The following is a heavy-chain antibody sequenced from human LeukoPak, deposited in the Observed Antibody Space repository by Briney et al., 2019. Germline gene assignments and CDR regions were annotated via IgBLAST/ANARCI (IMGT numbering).Heavy chain of an antibody. CDR1: GFPFNSYS. J-gene: IGHJ4*02. CDR2: ISSNSSTI. Sequence: GGSLRLSCAASGFPFNSYSMNWVRQAPGKGLEWVSYISSNSSTIYYADSVKGRFTISRDNAKNSLDLQMNSLRAEDTAVYYCASGDSSGYYFVRYWGQGTLVTVSS. V-gene: IGHV3-48*04. CDR3: ASGDSSGYYFVRY. D-gene: IGHD3-22*01.